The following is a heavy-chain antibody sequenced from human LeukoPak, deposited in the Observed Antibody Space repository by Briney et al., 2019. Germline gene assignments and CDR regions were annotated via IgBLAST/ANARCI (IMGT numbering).Heavy chain of an antibody. V-gene: IGHV4-39*01. CDR2: IYYSGST. CDR1: GGSISSSSYY. D-gene: IGHD3-10*01. Sequence: PSETLSLTCTVSGGSISSSSYYWGWIRQPPGKGLEWIGSIYYSGSTYYNPSLKSRVTISVGTSKNQFSLKLSSVTAADTAVYYCARQSGRELLWFGEFPFDYWGQGTLVTVSS. CDR3: ARQSGRELLWFGEFPFDY. J-gene: IGHJ4*02.